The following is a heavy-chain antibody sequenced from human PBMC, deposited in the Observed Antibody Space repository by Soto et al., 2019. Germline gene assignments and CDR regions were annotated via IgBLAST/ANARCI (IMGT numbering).Heavy chain of an antibody. CDR2: ISGSGGST. Sequence: GGSLRLSCAASGFTFSSYAMSWVRQAPGKGLEWVSAISGSGGSTYYADSVKGRFTISRDNSKNTLYLQMNSLRAEDTAVYYCAKEGSPYIVVVPAAGGGNWFDPWGQGTLVSVSS. D-gene: IGHD2-2*01. J-gene: IGHJ5*02. V-gene: IGHV3-23*01. CDR3: AKEGSPYIVVVPAAGGGNWFDP. CDR1: GFTFSSYA.